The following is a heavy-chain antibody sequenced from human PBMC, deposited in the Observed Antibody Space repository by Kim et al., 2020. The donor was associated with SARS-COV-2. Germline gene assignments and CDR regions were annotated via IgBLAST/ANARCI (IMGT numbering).Heavy chain of an antibody. Sequence: GGSLRLSCAGSGSTVSSNYMSWIRQAPGKGLEWVSVIYSGGGSYYADSVKGRFTVSRDNSKDTLYLQMNSLRVEDTAMYYCTRGRGDSNTYFDPWGQGTL. V-gene: IGHV3-53*01. CDR1: GSTVSSNY. CDR2: IYSGGGS. J-gene: IGHJ5*02. CDR3: TRGRGDSNTYFDP. D-gene: IGHD7-27*01.